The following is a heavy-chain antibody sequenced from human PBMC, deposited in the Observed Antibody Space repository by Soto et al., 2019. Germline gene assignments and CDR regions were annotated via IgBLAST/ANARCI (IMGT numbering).Heavy chain of an antibody. Sequence: EVQLVESGEGLVEPGGSLRLSGAASGFTFSDHYMDWVREAPGKGLEWVGRSRNKANSYTTEYAASVRGRFTISRDDSKNSLYLQMNSLKTEDTAVYYCASDLGSWGQGTLVTVSS. CDR3: ASDLGS. CDR2: SRNKANSYTT. J-gene: IGHJ5*02. CDR1: GFTFSDHY. V-gene: IGHV3-72*01.